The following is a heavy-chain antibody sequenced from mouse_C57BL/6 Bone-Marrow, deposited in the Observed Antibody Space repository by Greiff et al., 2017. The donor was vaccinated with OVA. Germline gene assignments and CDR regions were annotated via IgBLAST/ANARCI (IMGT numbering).Heavy chain of an antibody. V-gene: IGHV10-1*01. CDR3: VRGLGWFAY. CDR2: IRSKSNNYAT. Sequence: EVHLVESGGGLVQPKGSLKLSCAASGFSFNTYAMNWVRQAPGKGLEWVARIRSKSNNYATYYADSVKDRFTISRDDSESMLYLQMNNLKTEDTAMYYCVRGLGWFAYWGQGTLVTVSA. J-gene: IGHJ3*01. D-gene: IGHD4-1*01. CDR1: GFSFNTYA.